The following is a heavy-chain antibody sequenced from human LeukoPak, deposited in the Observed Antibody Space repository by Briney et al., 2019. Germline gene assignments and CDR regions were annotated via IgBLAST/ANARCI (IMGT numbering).Heavy chain of an antibody. V-gene: IGHV4-34*01. D-gene: IGHD3-10*01. J-gene: IGHJ4*02. CDR3: ARRITMVRGIDY. CDR2: INHSGST. Sequence: NPSETLSLTCAVYGGSFSGYYWSWIRQPPGKGLEWIGEINHSGSTNYNPSLKSRVTISVDTSKNQLSLKLSSVTAADTAVYYCARRITMVRGIDYWGQGTLVTVSS. CDR1: GGSFSGYY.